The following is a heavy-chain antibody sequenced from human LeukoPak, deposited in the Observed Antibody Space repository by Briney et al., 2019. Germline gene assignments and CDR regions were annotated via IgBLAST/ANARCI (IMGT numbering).Heavy chain of an antibody. CDR1: GGSISSFY. CDR2: MSKSGST. Sequence: PSETLSLTCSVSGGSISSFYWSWIRQPPGKGLEWIGFMSKSGSTNYNPSLKSRVTISVDTAKNQFSLKSTSVTAADTAVYYCARVTADAFDIWGQGTMVTVSS. J-gene: IGHJ3*02. V-gene: IGHV4-59*12. CDR3: ARVTADAFDI.